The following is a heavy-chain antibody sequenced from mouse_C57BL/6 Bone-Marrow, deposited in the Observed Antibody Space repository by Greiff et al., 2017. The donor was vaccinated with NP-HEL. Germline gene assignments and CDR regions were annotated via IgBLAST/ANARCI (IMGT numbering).Heavy chain of an antibody. CDR3: ARCSGYSNYFGC. V-gene: IGHV1-81*01. CDR2: IYPRSGNT. D-gene: IGHD2-3*01. J-gene: IGHJ2*01. CDR1: GYTFTSYG. Sequence: VQVVESGAELARPGASVKLSCKASGYTFTSYGISWVKQRTGQGLEWIGEIYPRSGNTYYNEKFKGKATLTADKSSSTAYMELRSLTSEDSAVYFCARCSGYSNYFGCWGKGTTLTVAS.